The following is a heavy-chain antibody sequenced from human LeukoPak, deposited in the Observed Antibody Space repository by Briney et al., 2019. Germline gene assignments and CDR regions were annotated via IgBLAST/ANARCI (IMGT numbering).Heavy chain of an antibody. Sequence: GGSLRLSCAASGFTFSSYAMSWVRQAPGKGLEWVSAISGSGGSTYYADSVKGRFTISRDNSKSTLYLKMNSLRAEDTAVYYCANGIGYSSSSDLDYWGQGTLVTVSS. CDR3: ANGIGYSSSSDLDY. V-gene: IGHV3-23*01. D-gene: IGHD6-6*01. CDR1: GFTFSSYA. J-gene: IGHJ4*02. CDR2: ISGSGGST.